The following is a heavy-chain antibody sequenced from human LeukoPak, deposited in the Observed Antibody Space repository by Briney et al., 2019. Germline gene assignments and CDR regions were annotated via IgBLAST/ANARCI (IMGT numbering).Heavy chain of an antibody. CDR3: ARDRLEAAGGTSWFDP. V-gene: IGHV6-1*01. Sequence: SQTLSLTCAISGDSVSNKAFTWNWTRQSPSRGLEWLGRTYYRSKWYNDYAVSVRSRITINPDTSKNQFSLHLNSVISDDTAIYYCARDRLEAAGGTSWFDPWGQGTLVTVSS. CDR2: TYYRSKWYN. D-gene: IGHD6-13*01. CDR1: GDSVSNKAFT. J-gene: IGHJ5*02.